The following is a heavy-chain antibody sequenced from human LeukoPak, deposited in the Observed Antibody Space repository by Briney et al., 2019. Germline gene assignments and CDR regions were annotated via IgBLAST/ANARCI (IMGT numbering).Heavy chain of an antibody. CDR3: ARVYYYDSSGWDAFDI. CDR1: GYTFTSYY. V-gene: IGHV1-46*01. CDR2: INPSGGST. D-gene: IGHD3-22*01. Sequence: GASVKVSCKASGYTFTSYYMHWVRQAPGQGLEWMGIINPSGGSTSYPQKFQGRVTMTRDTSTSTVYMELSSLRSEDTAVYYCARVYYYDSSGWDAFDIWGQGTMVTISS. J-gene: IGHJ3*02.